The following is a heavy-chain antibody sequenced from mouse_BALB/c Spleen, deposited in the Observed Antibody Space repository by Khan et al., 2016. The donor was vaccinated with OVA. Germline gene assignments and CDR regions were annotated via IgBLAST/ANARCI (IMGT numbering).Heavy chain of an antibody. CDR1: GYSFTNYW. D-gene: IGHD2-4*01. Sequence: EVQLQQSGTVLARPGASVKMSCKASGYSFTNYWMHWVKQRPGQVLEWIGTIYPGNSDTRYNKKFKDKAKLTAVTSASTAYMDLSSLTSEDSAVYYCARSYDSFYFDYWGQGSTLTVSS. J-gene: IGHJ2*01. CDR3: ARSYDSFYFDY. CDR2: IYPGNSDT. V-gene: IGHV1-5*01.